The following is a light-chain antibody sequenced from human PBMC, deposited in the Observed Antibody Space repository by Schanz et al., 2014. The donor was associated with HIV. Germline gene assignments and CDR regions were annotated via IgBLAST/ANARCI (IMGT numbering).Light chain of an antibody. CDR2: GNT. CDR3: QSYDSSLSGNVV. CDR1: SSNIGAGYD. V-gene: IGLV1-40*01. J-gene: IGLJ2*01. Sequence: QSVLTQPPSVSGAPGQRVTVSCTGSSSNIGAGYDVHWYQHRPGSAPKLLLYGNTNRPAGVPDRFSGSKSGTSASLAITGLQAEDEADYYCQSYDSSLSGNVVFGGGTKLTVL.